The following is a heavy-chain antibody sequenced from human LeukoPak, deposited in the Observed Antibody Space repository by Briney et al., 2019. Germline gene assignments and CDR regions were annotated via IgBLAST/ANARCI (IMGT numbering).Heavy chain of an antibody. D-gene: IGHD2-15*01. J-gene: IGHJ4*02. CDR2: IYYSGST. CDR1: GGSISSYY. CDR3: ARGGLTDCSGGSCYSDFDY. V-gene: IGHV4-59*12. Sequence: SETLSLTCTVSGGSISSYYWSWIRQPPGKGLEWIGYIYYSGSTNYNPSLKSRVTISVDTSKNQFSLKLSSVTAADTAVYYCARGGLTDCSGGSCYSDFDYWGQGALVTVSS.